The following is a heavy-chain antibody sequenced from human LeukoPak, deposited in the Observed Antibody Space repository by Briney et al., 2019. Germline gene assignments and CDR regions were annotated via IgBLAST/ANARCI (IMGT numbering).Heavy chain of an antibody. CDR1: GGSISSGSYY. CDR2: IYTSGST. Sequence: SQTLSLTCTVSGGSISSGSYYWSWIRQPAGKGLEWIGRIYTSGSTNYNPSLKSRVTISVVTSKNQFSLRLSSVTAADTAVFYCARLSGRSTSPWFYYYMDVWGKGTTVTVSS. J-gene: IGHJ6*03. D-gene: IGHD2/OR15-2a*01. V-gene: IGHV4-61*02. CDR3: ARLSGRSTSPWFYYYMDV.